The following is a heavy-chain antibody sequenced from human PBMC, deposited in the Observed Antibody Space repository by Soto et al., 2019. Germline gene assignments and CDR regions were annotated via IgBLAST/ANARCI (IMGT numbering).Heavy chain of an antibody. CDR2: INPNSGGT. Sequence: ASVKVSFKASGYTFTGYYMHWLRQAPGQGLEWMGWINPNSGGTNYAQKFQGRVTMTRDTSISTAYMELSRLRSDDTAVYYCARTGRYDILTGYYYYGMDVWGQGTTVTVSS. D-gene: IGHD3-9*01. V-gene: IGHV1-2*02. CDR1: GYTFTGYY. CDR3: ARTGRYDILTGYYYYGMDV. J-gene: IGHJ6*02.